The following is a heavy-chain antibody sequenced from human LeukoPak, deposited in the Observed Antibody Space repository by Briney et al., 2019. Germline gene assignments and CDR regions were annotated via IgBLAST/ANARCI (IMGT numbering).Heavy chain of an antibody. CDR1: GGSFSGYH. J-gene: IGHJ5*02. Sequence: SETLSLTRAVYGGSFSGYHWSWIRQPPGKGLEWIGEINHSGSTNYNPSLKSRVTISVDTSKNQFSLKLNSVTAADTAVYYCARDPDDILTGGFDPWGQGTLVTVSS. V-gene: IGHV4-34*01. CDR3: ARDPDDILTGGFDP. D-gene: IGHD3-9*01. CDR2: INHSGST.